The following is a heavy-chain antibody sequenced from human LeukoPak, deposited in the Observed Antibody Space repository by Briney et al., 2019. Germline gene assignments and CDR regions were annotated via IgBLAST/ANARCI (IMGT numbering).Heavy chain of an antibody. CDR1: GFTFSRYG. J-gene: IGHJ4*02. D-gene: IGHD1-7*01. CDR2: ISYDGSHK. CDR3: AKSPDTWNYGFLDY. V-gene: IGHV3-30*18. Sequence: GGSLRLSCAASGFTFSRYGMYWVRQAPGKGLEWVALISYDGSHKYYADSVEGRFTISRDNSKNTLYLQMNSLRAEDTAVYYCAKSPDTWNYGFLDYWGQGTLVTVSS.